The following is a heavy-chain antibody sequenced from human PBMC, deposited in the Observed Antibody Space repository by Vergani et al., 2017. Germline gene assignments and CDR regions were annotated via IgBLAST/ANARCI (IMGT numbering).Heavy chain of an antibody. V-gene: IGHV3-48*01. CDR3: ARATGAGLYYYYYYYMDV. Sequence: EVQLVESGGGLVQPGGSLRLSCAASGFTFSSYSMNWVRQAPGKGLEWVSYISSSSSTIDYADSVKGRFTISRDNAKNSLYLQMNSLRAEDTAVYYCARATGAGLYYYYYYYMDVWGKGTTVTVSS. D-gene: IGHD4-11*01. CDR1: GFTFSSYS. CDR2: ISSSSSTI. J-gene: IGHJ6*03.